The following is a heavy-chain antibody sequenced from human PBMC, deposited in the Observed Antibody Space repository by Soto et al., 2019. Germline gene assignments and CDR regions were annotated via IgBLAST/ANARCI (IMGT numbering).Heavy chain of an antibody. CDR1: GFTFSTTG. CDR2: ISHDGGDK. J-gene: IGHJ5*02. Sequence: QVHLVESGGGVVQPGRSLRLSCAASGFTFSTTGMHWVRQAPGKGLEWVAMISHDGGDKHYTDSVKGRFTISRDTSKNTLYLQMNSLRTEDTAIYHCAKDLYGAGWYNYFDPWGQGTLVTVSS. V-gene: IGHV3-30*18. D-gene: IGHD6-19*01. CDR3: AKDLYGAGWYNYFDP.